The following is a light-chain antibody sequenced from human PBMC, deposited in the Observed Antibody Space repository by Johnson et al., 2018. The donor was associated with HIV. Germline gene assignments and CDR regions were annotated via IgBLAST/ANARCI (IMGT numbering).Light chain of an antibody. V-gene: IGLV1-51*01. J-gene: IGLJ1*01. Sequence: QSVLTQPPSVSAAPGQKVTISCSGSSSNIGKNYVSWYQQLPGTAPKLLIYDNNKRPSGIPDRFSGSKSGTSATLGITGLQTGDEADYYCGAWDGGLSVYVFGTGTTVPVL. CDR3: GAWDGGLSVYV. CDR2: DNN. CDR1: SSNIGKNY.